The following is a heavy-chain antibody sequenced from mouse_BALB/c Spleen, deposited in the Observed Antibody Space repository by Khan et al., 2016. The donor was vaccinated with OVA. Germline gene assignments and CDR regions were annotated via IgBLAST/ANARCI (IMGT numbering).Heavy chain of an antibody. V-gene: IGHV1S137*01. CDR1: GYTFTDYA. CDR3: ARYGYAMDY. D-gene: IGHD1-1*02. J-gene: IGHJ4*01. Sequence: QLQLKQSGAELVRPGVSVKISCKGSGYTFTDYAMHWVKQSHAKSLEWIGVISTYYGDASYNQKFKGKATMTVDKSSSTAYMELARLTSEDSAIYYCARYGYAMDYWGQGTSVTVSS. CDR2: ISTYYGDA.